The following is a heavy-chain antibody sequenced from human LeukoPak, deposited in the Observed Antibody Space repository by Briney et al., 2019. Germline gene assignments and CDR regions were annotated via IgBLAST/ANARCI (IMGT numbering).Heavy chain of an antibody. D-gene: IGHD6-19*01. CDR1: GFTFDNYW. Sequence: PGGSLRLSCAASGFTFDNYWMTWVRQAPGKGLEWVANINLDGSEKYYVDSVKGRFTISRDNAKNPLSLQMNSLRAEDTAVYYCARALSSGLDYWGQGTLVSVSS. J-gene: IGHJ4*02. V-gene: IGHV3-7*05. CDR3: ARALSSGLDY. CDR2: INLDGSEK.